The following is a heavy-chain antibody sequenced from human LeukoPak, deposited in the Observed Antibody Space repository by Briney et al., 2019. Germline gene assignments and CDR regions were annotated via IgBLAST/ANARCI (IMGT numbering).Heavy chain of an antibody. J-gene: IGHJ4*02. CDR1: GFTFSSYG. V-gene: IGHV3-7*01. D-gene: IGHD1-26*01. CDR2: IKEDGTEK. CDR3: TRDDPRVGSTETD. Sequence: GRSLRLSCAASGFTFSSYGMSWVRQAPGKGLEWVANIKEDGTEKFYVDSVKGRFTVSRDNARASVFLQMNSLRAEDTAVYYCTRDDPRVGSTETDWGQGTLVTVSS.